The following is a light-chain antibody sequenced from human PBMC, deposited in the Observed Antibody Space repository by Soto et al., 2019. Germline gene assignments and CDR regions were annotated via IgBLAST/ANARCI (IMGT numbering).Light chain of an antibody. J-gene: IGKJ1*01. Sequence: DIQMTQSPSTLSASVGDRVTITCRASQSISSWLAWYQQKPGKAPKLLIYKASSLESGVPSRFIGSGSGTAFTLTISSLQPDDFATYYCQQYNNYPWTFGQGTKVEIK. CDR2: KAS. CDR1: QSISSW. CDR3: QQYNNYPWT. V-gene: IGKV1-5*03.